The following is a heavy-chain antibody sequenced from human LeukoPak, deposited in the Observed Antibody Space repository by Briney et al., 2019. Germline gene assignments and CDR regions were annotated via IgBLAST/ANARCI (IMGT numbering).Heavy chain of an antibody. J-gene: IGHJ4*02. CDR2: ISHSGDKT. V-gene: IGHV3-23*01. CDR1: GFTFSIYV. Sequence: PGGSLRLSCAASGFTFSIYVMSWVRQAPGKGLEWVSSISHSGDKTYYADSVKGRFTISRDNSKNTLYLQMNSLRAEDTAVYYCAKEWAGYFDYWGQGTLVTVSS. CDR3: AKEWAGYFDY.